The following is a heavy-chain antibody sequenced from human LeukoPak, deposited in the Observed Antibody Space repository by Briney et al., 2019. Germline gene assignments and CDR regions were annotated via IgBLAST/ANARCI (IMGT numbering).Heavy chain of an antibody. D-gene: IGHD6-13*01. V-gene: IGHV3-33*08. J-gene: IGHJ5*02. CDR1: GFTFSSYA. CDR2: VWFDGSNK. CDR3: AREARVAAAGTHWFDP. Sequence: GSLRLSCAASGFTFSSYAMSWVRQAPGKGLEWVAVVWFDGSNKNYAESVKGRFTISRDNPKNTLYLQMDSLRAEDTAVYYCAREARVAAAGTHWFDPWGQGTLVTVSS.